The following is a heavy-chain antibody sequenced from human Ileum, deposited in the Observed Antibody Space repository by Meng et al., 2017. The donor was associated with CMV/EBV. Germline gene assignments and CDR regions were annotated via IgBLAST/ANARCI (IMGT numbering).Heavy chain of an antibody. CDR1: GSVFSKYD. Sequence: GESLKISCASSGSVFSKYDMYWVRQAPGKGLEWVAFIRYDGSNEYYGDSVKGRFTISRDNSKNTLYLQMNSLRPEDTAVYYCAKQLESTAVGYFAMDVWGQGTTVTVSS. CDR3: AKQLESTAVGYFAMDV. J-gene: IGHJ6*02. V-gene: IGHV3-30*02. CDR2: IRYDGSNE. D-gene: IGHD3-22*01.